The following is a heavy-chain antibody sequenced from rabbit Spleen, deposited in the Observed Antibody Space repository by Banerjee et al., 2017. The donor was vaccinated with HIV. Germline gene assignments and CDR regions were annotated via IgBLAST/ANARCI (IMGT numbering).Heavy chain of an antibody. D-gene: IGHD6-1*01. V-gene: IGHV1S40*01. Sequence: QSLEESGGDLVKPGASLTLTCTASGVSFSSSSYMCWVRQAPGKGLEWIACIDSGSSGFTYFATWAKGRFTCSKTSSTTVTLLMTRLTAADTATYFCAREKSGDYGYDLWGQGTLVTVS. J-gene: IGHJ3*01. CDR1: GVSFSSSSY. CDR3: AREKSGDYGYDL. CDR2: IDSGSSGFT.